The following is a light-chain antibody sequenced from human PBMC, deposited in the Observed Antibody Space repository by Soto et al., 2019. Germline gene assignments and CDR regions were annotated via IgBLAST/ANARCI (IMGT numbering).Light chain of an antibody. CDR3: QQYNSYLYS. V-gene: IGKV1-5*03. Sequence: DIQMTQSPSTLSASVGDRATITCRASQSVNSRLAWYQQKPGKAPKLLIYKASSLESGVPSRFSGSGSGTEFTLTISSLRPDDVATYYYQQYNSYLYSFGQGTKGDIK. CDR2: KAS. J-gene: IGKJ2*01. CDR1: QSVNSR.